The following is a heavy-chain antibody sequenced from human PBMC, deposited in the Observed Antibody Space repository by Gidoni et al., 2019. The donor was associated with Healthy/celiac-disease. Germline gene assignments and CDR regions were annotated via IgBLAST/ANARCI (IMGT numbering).Heavy chain of an antibody. CDR2: IGGSGGST. D-gene: IGHD3-10*01. V-gene: IGHV3-23*01. Sequence: EVQLLESGGGLVQPGGSLRLSCAASGFTFSSYAMSWVRQAPGKGLEWCSAIGGSGGSTYYADSVKGRFTISRDNSKNTLYLQMNSLRAEDTAVYYCAKDRGGVRGIFDYWGQGTLVTVSS. CDR1: GFTFSSYA. J-gene: IGHJ4*02. CDR3: AKDRGGVRGIFDY.